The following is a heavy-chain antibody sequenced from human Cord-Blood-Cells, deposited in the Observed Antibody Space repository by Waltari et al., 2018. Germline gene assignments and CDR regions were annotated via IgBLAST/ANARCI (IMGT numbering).Heavy chain of an antibody. CDR3: ARGEYSSSSFDY. D-gene: IGHD6-6*01. CDR1: GGSFRYY. Sequence: QVQLQQWGAGLLKPSETMSLTCAVYGGSFRYYWSWIRQPPGKGLELTGEINHSGSTNYNPSLKSRVTISVDTSKNQFSLKLSSVTAADTAVYYCARGEYSSSSFDYWGQGTLVTVSS. V-gene: IGHV4-34*01. J-gene: IGHJ4*02. CDR2: INHSGST.